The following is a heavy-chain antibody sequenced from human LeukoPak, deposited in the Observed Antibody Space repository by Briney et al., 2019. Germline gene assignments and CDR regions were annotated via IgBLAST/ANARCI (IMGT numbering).Heavy chain of an antibody. CDR1: GYTFTTYY. CDR2: IITIFGTA. D-gene: IGHD3-22*01. Sequence: SVKVSCKASGYTFTTYYIHWVRQAPGQRLEWMGGIITIFGTATYVQTFRGRVTITTDEDTSTAYLELSSLRSEDTAVYYCSRWSYDSSGYYMGHFDYWGQGTLVTVSS. CDR3: SRWSYDSSGYYMGHFDY. J-gene: IGHJ4*02. V-gene: IGHV1-69*05.